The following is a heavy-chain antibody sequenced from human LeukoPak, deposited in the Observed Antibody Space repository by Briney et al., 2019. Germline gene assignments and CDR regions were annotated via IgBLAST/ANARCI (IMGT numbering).Heavy chain of an antibody. CDR2: INHSGST. CDR1: GGSFSSYY. J-gene: IGHJ6*03. CDR3: ARLKGVTWYNYSYYFMDV. V-gene: IGHV4-34*01. D-gene: IGHD6-13*01. Sequence: ASETLSLTCAVYGGSFSSYYWGWIRQPPGKGLEWIGEINHSGSTNYNPSLKSRVTISVDTSKTQFSLKLSSVTAADTAVYYCARLKGVTWYNYSYYFMDVWGKGTTVTISS.